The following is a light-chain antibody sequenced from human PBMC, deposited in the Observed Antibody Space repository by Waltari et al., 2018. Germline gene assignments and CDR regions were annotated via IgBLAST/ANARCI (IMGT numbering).Light chain of an antibody. CDR3: HQSSSLPWT. Sequence: DIRMTQSPSSVSASVGDRVTITCRASQSISTWLAWYQQKPGKAPNLLIYSASTLQSGVPSRFSGSGSGTDFTLTINSLEAEDAATYYCHQSSSLPWTFGQGTKVEIK. J-gene: IGKJ1*01. V-gene: IGKV1-12*01. CDR1: QSISTW. CDR2: SAS.